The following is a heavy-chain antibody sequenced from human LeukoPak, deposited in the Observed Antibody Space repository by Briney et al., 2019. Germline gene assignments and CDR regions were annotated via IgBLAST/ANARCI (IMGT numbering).Heavy chain of an antibody. CDR1: GFTFSSYW. CDR3: ARVSRSDYYDSSGYYFDY. J-gene: IGHJ4*02. D-gene: IGHD3-22*01. CDR2: IKQDGSEK. V-gene: IGHV3-7*01. Sequence: GGSLRLSCAASGFTFSSYWMSWVRQAPGKGLGWVANIKQDGSEKYYVDSVKGRFTISRDNAKNSLYLQMNSLRAEDTAVYYCARVSRSDYYDSSGYYFDYWGQGTLVTVSS.